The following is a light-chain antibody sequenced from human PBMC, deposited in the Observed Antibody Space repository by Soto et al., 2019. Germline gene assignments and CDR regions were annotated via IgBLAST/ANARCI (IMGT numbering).Light chain of an antibody. J-gene: IGLJ1*01. CDR2: RNN. CDR1: SSNIGSNY. V-gene: IGLV1-47*01. CDR3: AAWDDSLSGPV. Sequence: QLVLTQPPSASGTPGQRVTFSCSGSSSNIGSNYVYWYQQLPGTAPKLLIYRNNQRPSGVPDRFSGSKSGTSASLAISGLRSEDEADYYCAAWDDSLSGPVFGTGTKLTVL.